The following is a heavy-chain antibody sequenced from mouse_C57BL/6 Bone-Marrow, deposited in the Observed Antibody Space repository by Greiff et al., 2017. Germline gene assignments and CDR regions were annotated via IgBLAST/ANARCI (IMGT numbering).Heavy chain of an antibody. J-gene: IGHJ1*03. CDR3: ARLGYYGSSGYFDV. Sequence: QVQLQQSGPELVKPGASVKISCKASGYAFSSSWMNWVKQRPGNGLEWIGRIYPGDGDTNYNGKFKGKATLTADKSSSTAYMQLSSLTSEDSAVYFCARLGYYGSSGYFDVWGTGTTVTVSS. D-gene: IGHD1-1*01. CDR1: GYAFSSSW. CDR2: IYPGDGDT. V-gene: IGHV1-82*01.